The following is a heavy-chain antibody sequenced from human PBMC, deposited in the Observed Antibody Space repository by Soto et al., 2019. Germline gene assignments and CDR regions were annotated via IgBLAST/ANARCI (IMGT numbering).Heavy chain of an antibody. CDR3: AKDAGIAVAGYAFDI. D-gene: IGHD6-19*01. Sequence: GGSLRLSCAASGFTFSSYGMHWVRQAPGKGLEWVAVISYDGSNKYYADSVKGRFTISRDNSKNTLYLQMNSLRAEDTAVYYCAKDAGIAVAGYAFDIWGQGTMVTVSS. CDR1: GFTFSSYG. V-gene: IGHV3-30*18. CDR2: ISYDGSNK. J-gene: IGHJ3*02.